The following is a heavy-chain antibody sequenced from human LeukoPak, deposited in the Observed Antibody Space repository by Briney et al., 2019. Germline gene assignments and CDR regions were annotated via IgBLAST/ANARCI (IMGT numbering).Heavy chain of an antibody. CDR3: ASVGYSSGWTLDY. J-gene: IGHJ4*02. V-gene: IGHV4-59*08. CDR1: GGSISSYY. D-gene: IGHD6-19*01. CDR2: IYYSGST. Sequence: SETLSLTCTVSGGSISSYYWSWIRQPPGKGLEWIGYIYYSGSTNYNPSLKSRVTISVDTSKNQFSPKLSSVTAADTAVYYCASVGYSSGWTLDYWGQGTLVTVSS.